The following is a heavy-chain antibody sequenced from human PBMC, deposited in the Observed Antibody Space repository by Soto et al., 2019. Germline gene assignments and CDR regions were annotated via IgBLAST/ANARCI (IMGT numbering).Heavy chain of an antibody. CDR3: ARGGEVGAGQYYLDDS. Sequence: DVQLVESGGDLVQPGGSLRLSCEASGFTFSSNWMHWVRQGPGKGLVWVSRMNPDGSTRGYADSVKGRLTISRDNARNTVFLQMSSLRAEDTAVYYCARGGEVGAGQYYLDDSWGQGTLVTVSS. D-gene: IGHD2-21*01. CDR2: MNPDGSTR. CDR1: GFTFSSNW. J-gene: IGHJ4*02. V-gene: IGHV3-74*01.